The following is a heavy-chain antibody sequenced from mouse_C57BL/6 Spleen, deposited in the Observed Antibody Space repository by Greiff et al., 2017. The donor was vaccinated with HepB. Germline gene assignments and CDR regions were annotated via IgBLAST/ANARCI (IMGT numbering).Heavy chain of an antibody. CDR3: ARGDYDYDDYYAMDY. D-gene: IGHD2-4*01. Sequence: VKLVESGAELARPGASVKLSCKASGYTFTSYGISWVKQRTGQGLEWIGEIYPRSGNTYYNEKFKGKATLTADKSSSTAYMELRSLTSEDSAVYFCARGDYDYDDYYAMDYWGQGTSVTVSS. CDR1: GYTFTSYG. J-gene: IGHJ4*01. V-gene: IGHV1-81*01. CDR2: IYPRSGNT.